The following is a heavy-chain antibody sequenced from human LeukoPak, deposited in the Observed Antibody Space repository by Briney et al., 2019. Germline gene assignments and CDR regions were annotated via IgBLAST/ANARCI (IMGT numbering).Heavy chain of an antibody. CDR2: MNTDGSDT. CDR1: GFTFSTYW. V-gene: IGHV3-74*03. D-gene: IGHD5-24*01. CDR3: TRDSPWLPDPY. J-gene: IGHJ4*02. Sequence: GGSLRLSCAASGFTFSTYWMHWVRQAPGKGLVWVSRMNTDGSDTSYADSVKGRFTISRDNARNTLYLQMNSLRADDTAVYYCTRDSPWLPDPYWGQGTLVTVSS.